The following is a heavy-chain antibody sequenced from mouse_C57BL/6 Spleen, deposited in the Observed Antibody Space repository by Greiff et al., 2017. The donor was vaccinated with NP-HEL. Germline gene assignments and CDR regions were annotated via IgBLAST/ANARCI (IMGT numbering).Heavy chain of an antibody. J-gene: IGHJ2*01. Sequence: VKLMESGAELVRPGASVTLSCKASGYTFTDYEMHWVKQTPVHGLEWIGAIDPETGGTAYNQKFKGKAILTADKSSSTAYMELRSLTSEDSAVYYCTRGYGSSYNFDYWGQGTTLTVSS. V-gene: IGHV1-15*01. CDR2: IDPETGGT. D-gene: IGHD1-1*01. CDR3: TRGYGSSYNFDY. CDR1: GYTFTDYE.